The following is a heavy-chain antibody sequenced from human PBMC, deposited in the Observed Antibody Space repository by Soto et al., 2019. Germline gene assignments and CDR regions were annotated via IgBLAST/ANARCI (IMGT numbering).Heavy chain of an antibody. J-gene: IGHJ4*02. V-gene: IGHV1-2*02. CDR2: IKPNSGDT. Sequence: ASVKVSCKASGYTFNDYYLHWVRQAPGQGLEWMGSIKPNSGDTDYSQTFQGRVTMTRDTSIRTAYMEVAGLRSDDTAVYYCARHRFSSGSDYFDYWGQGTLVTVPQ. CDR3: ARHRFSSGSDYFDY. CDR1: GYTFNDYY. D-gene: IGHD3-22*01.